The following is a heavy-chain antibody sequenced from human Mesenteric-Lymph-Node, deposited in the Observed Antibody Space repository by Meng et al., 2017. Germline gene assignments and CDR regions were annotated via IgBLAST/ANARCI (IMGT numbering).Heavy chain of an antibody. V-gene: IGHV5-51*01. CDR3: ARRGPDSTGRDAFDM. Sequence: GESLKISCKGSGYSFSIYWIAWVRQMPGKGLEWMGIIYPGDSDTRYSPSFQGQVTISADKSITTAYLQWSSLRPSDTAMYFCARRGPDSTGRDAFDMWGQGTMVTVSS. D-gene: IGHD3-22*01. J-gene: IGHJ3*02. CDR1: GYSFSIYW. CDR2: IYPGDSDT.